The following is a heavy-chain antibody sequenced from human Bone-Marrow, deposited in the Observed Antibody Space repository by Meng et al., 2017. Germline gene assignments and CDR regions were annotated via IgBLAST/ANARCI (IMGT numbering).Heavy chain of an antibody. J-gene: IGHJ6*02. D-gene: IGHD1-26*01. V-gene: IGHV4-4*07. CDR2: IYTSGST. CDR3: ARDSPVVGANLYYYYGMDV. Sequence: LRLSCTVSGGSISSYYWSWIRQPAGKGLEWIGRIYTSGSTNYNPSLKSRVTMSVDTSKNQFSLKLSSVTAADTAVYYCARDSPVVGANLYYYYGMDVWGQGTMVTVSS. CDR1: GGSISSYY.